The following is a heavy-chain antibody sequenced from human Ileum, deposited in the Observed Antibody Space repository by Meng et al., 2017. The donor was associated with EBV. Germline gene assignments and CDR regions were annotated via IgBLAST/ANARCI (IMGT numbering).Heavy chain of an antibody. J-gene: IGHJ4*02. V-gene: IGHV3-23*01. CDR2: ISVSGTRK. D-gene: IGHD2-2*01. CDR1: GFSFSSYA. CDR3: TYAPLGY. Sequence: DVQLLEDGGGSHQPGCALTLSCVASGFSFSSYALTWVRQAPGKGLEWVSGISVSGTRKSYADSVKGRFIISRDNTENAIYLQMHSLRVEDTATYYCTYAPLGYWGQGTLVTVSS.